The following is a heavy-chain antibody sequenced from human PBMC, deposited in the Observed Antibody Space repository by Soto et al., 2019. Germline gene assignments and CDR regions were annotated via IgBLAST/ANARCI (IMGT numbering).Heavy chain of an antibody. J-gene: IGHJ5*02. CDR3: ARDQRNEQQLVLNWLDP. Sequence: GASVKVSCKASGYTFTSYGISWVRQAPGQGLEWMGWVSPYNGDTNYAQNLQGRVTMTTDTSTNTAYMELRSLRSDDTAVYYCARDQRNEQQLVLNWLDPRGQGMLVTVPS. D-gene: IGHD6-13*01. CDR2: VSPYNGDT. CDR1: GYTFTSYG. V-gene: IGHV1-18*01.